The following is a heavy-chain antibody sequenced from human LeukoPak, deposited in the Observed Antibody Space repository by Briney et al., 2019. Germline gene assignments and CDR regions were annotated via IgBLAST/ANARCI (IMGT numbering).Heavy chain of an antibody. Sequence: PSETLSLTCAVYGGSFSGYYWSWIRQPPGKGLEWIGEINHSGSTNYNPSLKSRVTISVDTSKNQFSLKLSSVTAADLAVYYCARGFLRRSGYLRFDAVPVYYFDYWGQGTLVTVSS. V-gene: IGHV4-34*01. CDR3: ARGFLRRSGYLRFDAVPVYYFDY. J-gene: IGHJ4*02. D-gene: IGHD3-22*01. CDR1: GGSFSGYY. CDR2: INHSGST.